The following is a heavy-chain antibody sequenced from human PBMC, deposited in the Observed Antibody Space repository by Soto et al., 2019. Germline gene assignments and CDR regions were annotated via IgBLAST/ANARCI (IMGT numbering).Heavy chain of an antibody. CDR1: GFTFSSYG. CDR3: AKGLDIVVVVAALTFDY. V-gene: IGHV3-30*18. CDR2: ISYDGSNK. Sequence: PGGSLRLCCAASGFTFSSYGMHWVRQAPGKGLEWVAVISYDGSNKYYADSVKGRFTISRDNSKNTLYLQMNSLRAEDTAVYYCAKGLDIVVVVAALTFDYWGQGTLVTASS. J-gene: IGHJ4*02. D-gene: IGHD2-15*01.